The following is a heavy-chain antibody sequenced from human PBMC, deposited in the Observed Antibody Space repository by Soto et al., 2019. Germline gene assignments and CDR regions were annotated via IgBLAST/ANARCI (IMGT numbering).Heavy chain of an antibody. CDR3: ATDLIAARASIV. Sequence: GASVKVSCKVSGYTLTELSMHWVRQAPGKGLEWMGGFDPEDGETIYAQKFQGRVTMTEDTSTDTAYMELSSLRSEDTAVYYCATDLIAARASIVWDQGTLVTVSS. CDR2: FDPEDGET. D-gene: IGHD6-6*01. J-gene: IGHJ4*02. CDR1: GYTLTELS. V-gene: IGHV1-24*01.